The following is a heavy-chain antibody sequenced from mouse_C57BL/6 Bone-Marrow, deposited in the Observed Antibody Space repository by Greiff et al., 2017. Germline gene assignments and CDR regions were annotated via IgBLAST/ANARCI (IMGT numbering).Heavy chain of an antibody. CDR2: IDPENGDT. CDR3: TPIYYGNYPYAMDY. J-gene: IGHJ4*01. CDR1: GFNIKDDY. V-gene: IGHV14-4*01. D-gene: IGHD2-1*01. Sequence: EVQLVESGAELVRPGASVKLSCTASGFNIKDDYMHWVKQRPEQGLEWIGWIDPENGDTEYASKFQGKATITADTSSNTAYLQLSSLTSEDTAVYYCTPIYYGNYPYAMDYWGQGTSGTVSS.